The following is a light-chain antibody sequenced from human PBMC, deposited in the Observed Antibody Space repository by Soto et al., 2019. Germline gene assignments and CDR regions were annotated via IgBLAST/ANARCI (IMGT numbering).Light chain of an antibody. Sequence: DIQMTQSPSTLSASVGDRVTITCRASQSICSLLAWYQQKPGKAPKLLIYKASTLESGVPSRFSGSGSGTEFTLTITSLQPDDFATYYCQHYNSYSPFGGGTKVEIK. V-gene: IGKV1-5*03. J-gene: IGKJ4*02. CDR2: KAS. CDR3: QHYNSYSP. CDR1: QSICSL.